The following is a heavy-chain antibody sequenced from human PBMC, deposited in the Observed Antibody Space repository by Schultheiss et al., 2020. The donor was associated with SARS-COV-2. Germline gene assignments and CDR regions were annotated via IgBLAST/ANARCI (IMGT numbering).Heavy chain of an antibody. CDR3: ARANPTIFGGIGGYNWFDP. D-gene: IGHD3-3*01. J-gene: IGHJ5*02. CDR2: MNPNSGNT. V-gene: IGHV1-8*01. CDR1: GYTFTSYD. Sequence: ASVKVSCKASGYTFTSYDINWVRQATGQGLEWMGWMNPNSGNTGYAQKFQGRVTMTRNTSISTAYMELSSLRSEDTAVYYCARANPTIFGGIGGYNWFDPWGQGTLVTVSS.